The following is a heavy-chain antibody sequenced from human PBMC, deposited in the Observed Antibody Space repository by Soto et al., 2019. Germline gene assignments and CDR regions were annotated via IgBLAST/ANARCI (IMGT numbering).Heavy chain of an antibody. J-gene: IGHJ6*01. V-gene: IGHV1-69*17. CDR1: GNNFNNYF. Sequence: QVQLVQSGAEVKKPGSSVKVSCKASGNNFNNYFINWVRQVPGQGLEWMGGINPMLRITQYRQQFQGRITVTAERSTGTSYTEMSGLESKATAVYSCAGDDPPRSAIYSGMDVWGPGTTITVSS. CDR3: AGDDPPRSAIYSGMDV. D-gene: IGHD3-10*01. CDR2: INPMLRIT.